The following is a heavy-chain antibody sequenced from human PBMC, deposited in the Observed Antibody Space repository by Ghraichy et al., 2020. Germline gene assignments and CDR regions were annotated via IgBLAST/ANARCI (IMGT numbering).Heavy chain of an antibody. V-gene: IGHV4-59*01. CDR3: ARGPRVPYYYYYVDV. Sequence: SETLSLSCTVSGGSFRDYYWTWFRQPPGKGLEWIAYLYYGGSSAYNPTLEGRVTISVDASKNQFSLRLTSVTTADTAVYFCARGPRVPYYYYYVDVWGKGTTVTVSS. CDR1: GGSFRDYY. J-gene: IGHJ6*03. CDR2: LYYGGSS.